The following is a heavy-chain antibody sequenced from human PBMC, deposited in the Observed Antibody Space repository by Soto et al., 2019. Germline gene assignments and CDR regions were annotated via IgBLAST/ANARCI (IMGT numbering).Heavy chain of an antibody. Sequence: SETLSLTCAVSGDSIIGIYHWAWIRQSPGRGLEWIASIYHTGTTYYTPSLESRVTISVDTSTNQFSLRLSSVTAADTAVYYCARVCWNDVGDFDIWGQGTMVIVSS. CDR1: GDSIIGIYH. D-gene: IGHD1-1*01. V-gene: IGHV4-38-2*01. J-gene: IGHJ3*02. CDR3: ARVCWNDVGDFDI. CDR2: IYHTGTT.